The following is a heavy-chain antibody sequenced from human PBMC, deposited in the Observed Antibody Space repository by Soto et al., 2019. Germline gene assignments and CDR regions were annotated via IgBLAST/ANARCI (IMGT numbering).Heavy chain of an antibody. D-gene: IGHD3-3*01. CDR2: ISYDGSNK. J-gene: IGHJ4*02. V-gene: IGHV3-30*18. CDR1: GFTFSSYG. CDR3: AKLTAISGDYYDFWSGPLDY. Sequence: GGSLRLSCAASGFTFSSYGMHWVRQAPGKGLEWVAVISYDGSNKYYADSVKGRFTISRDNSKNTLYLQMNSLRAEDTAVYYCAKLTAISGDYYDFWSGPLDYWGQGTLVTVSS.